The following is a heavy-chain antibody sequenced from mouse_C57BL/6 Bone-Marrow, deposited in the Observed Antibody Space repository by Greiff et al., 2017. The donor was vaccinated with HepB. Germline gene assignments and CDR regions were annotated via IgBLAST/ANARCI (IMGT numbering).Heavy chain of an antibody. CDR2: INPSTGDT. D-gene: IGHD4-1*01. CDR1: GYSFTGYY. V-gene: IGHV1-42*01. Sequence: VQLKQSGPELVKPGASVKISCKASGYSFTGYYMNWVKQSPEKSLEWIGEINPSTGDTTYNQKFKAKATLTVDKSSSTAYMQLKSLTSEDSAVYYCSRGVWVYYFSYWGQGTTLTVSS. CDR3: SRGVWVYYFSY. J-gene: IGHJ2*01.